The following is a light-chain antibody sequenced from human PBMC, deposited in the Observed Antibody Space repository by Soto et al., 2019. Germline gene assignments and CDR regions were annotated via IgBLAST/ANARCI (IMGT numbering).Light chain of an antibody. J-gene: IGKJ1*01. V-gene: IGKV1-27*01. CDR1: QVISNC. CDR3: QHYTTYSWT. CDR2: AAS. Sequence: DIEMTQSPSSLSASLGDSVAITCRASQVISNCVAWYQQKPGQPPKLLIYAASPLQSGVPSRFSGSGSGTECTLTITSLEHGNFSTYDCQHYTTYSWTFGQGTQVEI.